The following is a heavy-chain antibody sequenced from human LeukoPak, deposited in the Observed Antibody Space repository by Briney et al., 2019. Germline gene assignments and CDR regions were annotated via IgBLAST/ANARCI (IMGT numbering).Heavy chain of an antibody. CDR2: IYWDDDK. CDR3: AHLTVTHNNYAFDI. Sequence: GSGPTLVKPTQTLTLTCTFSGFSLSTSGVGVGWIRQPPGKALEWLALIYWDDDKRYSPSLKSRLTTTKDTSKNQVVLTMTNMDPVDTATYYCAHLTVTHNNYAFDIWGQGTMVTVSS. D-gene: IGHD4-17*01. V-gene: IGHV2-5*02. J-gene: IGHJ3*02. CDR1: GFSLSTSGVG.